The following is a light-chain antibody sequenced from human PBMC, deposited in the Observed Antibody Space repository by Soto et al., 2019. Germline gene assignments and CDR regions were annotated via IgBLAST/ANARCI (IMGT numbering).Light chain of an antibody. V-gene: IGKV3-20*01. CDR2: GPS. CDR3: QQYSTSPRT. Sequence: EIVLTQSPGTLSLSPGERATLSCRASLTVSDNYLAWYQQKAGQAPRLVIYGPSNRATGIPDRFSASGSGTDFTLTISRLEPEDFAVYYCQQYSTSPRTFGQGTKVEVE. J-gene: IGKJ1*01. CDR1: LTVSDNY.